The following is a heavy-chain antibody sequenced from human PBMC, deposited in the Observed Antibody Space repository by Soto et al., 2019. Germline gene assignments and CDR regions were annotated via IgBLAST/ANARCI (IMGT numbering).Heavy chain of an antibody. V-gene: IGHV1-2*02. CDR1: GYTFTGYY. Sequence: ASVKVSCKASGYTFTGYYMHWVRQAPGQGLEWMGWINPNSGGTNYAQKFQGRATMTRDTSISTAYMELSRLRSDDTAVYYCARVAYYYDSSGYYGPFDYWGQGTLVTVSS. J-gene: IGHJ4*02. D-gene: IGHD3-22*01. CDR2: INPNSGGT. CDR3: ARVAYYYDSSGYYGPFDY.